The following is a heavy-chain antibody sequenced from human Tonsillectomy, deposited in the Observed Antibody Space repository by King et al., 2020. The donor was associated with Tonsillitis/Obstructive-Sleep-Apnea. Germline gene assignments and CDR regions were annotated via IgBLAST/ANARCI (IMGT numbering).Heavy chain of an antibody. Sequence: LTLKESGPVLVKPTETLTLTCTVSGFSLSTARMSVSWIRQPPGKALEWLAHIFSNDEKSYNTSLKGRLTISKDTSKSQVVLTMTNMDPVDTATYFCARILRGDYSSSGGWFGYFDPWGEGTLVTVSS. CDR1: GFSLSTARMS. CDR3: ARILRGDYSSSGGWFGYFDP. J-gene: IGHJ5*02. D-gene: IGHD3-10*01. V-gene: IGHV2-26*01. CDR2: IFSNDEK.